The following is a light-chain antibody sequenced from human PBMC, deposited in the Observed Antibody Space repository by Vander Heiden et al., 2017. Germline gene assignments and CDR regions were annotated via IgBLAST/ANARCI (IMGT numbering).Light chain of an antibody. CDR3: QQSYSTPPDT. CDR1: QSISSY. CDR2: AAS. J-gene: IGKJ4*01. V-gene: IGKV1-39*01. Sequence: DIQMTQSPSSLSSSVGDRVTITCRASQSISSYLNWYRQKPGKAPQLLIYAASSLQSGVPSRFSGSGSGTDFTLTISSLQPEDFATYYCQQSYSTPPDTFGGGTKVEIK.